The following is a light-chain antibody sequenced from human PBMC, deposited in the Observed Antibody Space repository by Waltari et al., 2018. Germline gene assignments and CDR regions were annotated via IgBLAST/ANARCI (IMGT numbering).Light chain of an antibody. CDR3: QTGGHGTWV. CDR1: SGHSSNI. CDR2: VHSDGSL. Sequence: QLVLTQSPSASASLGASVKLTCTLSSGHSSNIIAWHQQQPEKGPRYLTKVHSDGSLSKGDEIPARFSGSRSGSARYLTISGLQAEDEADYYCQTGGHGTWVFGGGTKLTVL. J-gene: IGLJ3*02. V-gene: IGLV4-69*01.